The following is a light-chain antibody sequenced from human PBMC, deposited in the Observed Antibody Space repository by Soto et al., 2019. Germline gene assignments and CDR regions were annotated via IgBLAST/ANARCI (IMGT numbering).Light chain of an antibody. CDR3: QQYNNWPRT. V-gene: IGKV3-15*01. J-gene: IGKJ1*01. CDR1: QSVRSN. Sequence: EIVMTQSPATLSVSAGERATLSCRAGQSVRSNLAWYQQKPGQAPRLLIYDASTRATGIPARFSGSGSGTDFTLTISGLQSEDFAVYYCQQYNNWPRTFGQGTKVDIK. CDR2: DAS.